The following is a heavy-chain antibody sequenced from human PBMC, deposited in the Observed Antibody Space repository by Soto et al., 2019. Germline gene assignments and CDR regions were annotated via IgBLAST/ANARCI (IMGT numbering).Heavy chain of an antibody. CDR1: GFTFTSYA. V-gene: IGHV1-18*01. CDR2: ISAYNGNT. J-gene: IGHJ4*02. Sequence: QVHLVQSGAEVKMPGASVKVSWKASGFTFTSYAFTWVRQAPGQGLEWMGWISAYNGNTNYARNFRGRVTMTTDSSTSTVYMELGSLTSDDTAVYFCARDFTGWPPDGVDSWGQGTLVSVSA. CDR3: ARDFTGWPPDGVDS. D-gene: IGHD3-16*01.